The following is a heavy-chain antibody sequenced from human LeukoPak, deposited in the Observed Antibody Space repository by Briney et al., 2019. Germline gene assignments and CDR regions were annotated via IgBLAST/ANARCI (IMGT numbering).Heavy chain of an antibody. Sequence: PGRSLRLSCAASGFTFSSYAMHWVRQAPGKGLEWVAVISYDGSNKCYADSVKGRFTISGDNSKNTLYLQMNSLRAEDAAVYYCAAYIVHGYWGQGTLVTVSS. J-gene: IGHJ4*02. CDR3: AAYIVHGY. D-gene: IGHD2-15*01. V-gene: IGHV3-30-3*01. CDR1: GFTFSSYA. CDR2: ISYDGSNK.